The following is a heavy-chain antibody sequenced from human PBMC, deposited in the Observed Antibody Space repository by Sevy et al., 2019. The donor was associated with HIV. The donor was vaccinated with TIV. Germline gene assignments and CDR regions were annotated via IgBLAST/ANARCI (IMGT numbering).Heavy chain of an antibody. CDR3: AKDRYYYGSGSWGYYYYYYMDV. V-gene: IGHV3-30*18. D-gene: IGHD3-10*01. CDR2: MSYDGSNK. J-gene: IGHJ6*03. CDR1: GFTFSSYG. Sequence: GGSLRLSCAASGFTFSSYGMHWVRQAPGKGLEWVAVMSYDGSNKYYADSVKGRFTISRDNSKNTLYLQMISLRAEDTAVYYCAKDRYYYGSGSWGYYYYYYMDVWGKGTTVTVSS.